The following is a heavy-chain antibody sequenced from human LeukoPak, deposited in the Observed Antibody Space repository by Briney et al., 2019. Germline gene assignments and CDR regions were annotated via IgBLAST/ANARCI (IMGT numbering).Heavy chain of an antibody. V-gene: IGHV4-4*07. Sequence: SETLSLTCSVSGQSITSFRWSWIRQSAAKGLEWMGRIDEDGSTTYNPSLSGRVSVSADTSNNQVSLKLKFVTAADTAVYFRARGGSGSYYGGWLDPWGQGTLVTVSS. CDR3: ARGGSGSYYGGWLDP. CDR1: GQSITSFR. CDR2: IDEDGST. J-gene: IGHJ5*02. D-gene: IGHD1-26*01.